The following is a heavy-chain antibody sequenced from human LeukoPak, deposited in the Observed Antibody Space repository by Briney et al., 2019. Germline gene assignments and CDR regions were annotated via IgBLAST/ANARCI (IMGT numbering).Heavy chain of an antibody. CDR3: VRSPYYYYHMDV. CDR1: GYSITSGYY. J-gene: IGHJ6*03. Sequence: PSETLSLTCAVSGYSITSGYYWGWIRQPPGKGLEWIGTIYHSGSTYYNPSLKSRVIVSVDTSKNQFSLKLSSVTAADTAVCYCVRSPYYYYHMDVWGKGTSVTVSS. CDR2: IYHSGST. V-gene: IGHV4-38-2*01.